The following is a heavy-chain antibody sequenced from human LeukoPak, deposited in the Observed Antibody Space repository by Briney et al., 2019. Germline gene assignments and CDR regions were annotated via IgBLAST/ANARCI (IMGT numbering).Heavy chain of an antibody. D-gene: IGHD3-3*01. J-gene: IGHJ4*02. Sequence: GSLRLSCAASGFTFSSYEMNWVRQAPGKGLEWVSYISSSGSTIYYADSVKGRFTISRDNAKNSLYLQMNSLRAEDTAVYYCASITIFGPYYFDYWGQGTLVTVSS. CDR3: ASITIFGPYYFDY. CDR1: GFTFSSYE. V-gene: IGHV3-48*03. CDR2: ISSSGSTI.